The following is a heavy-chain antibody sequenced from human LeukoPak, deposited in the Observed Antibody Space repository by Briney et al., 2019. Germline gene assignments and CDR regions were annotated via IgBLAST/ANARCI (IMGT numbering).Heavy chain of an antibody. J-gene: IGHJ6*03. V-gene: IGHV1-69*06. Sequence: ASVKVSCKASGGTFSSYAISWVRQAPGQGLEWMGGIIPIFGTANYAQKFQGRVAITADKSTSTAYMELSSLRSEDTAVYYCARKGVELTDYYYYYMDVWGKGTTVTVSS. D-gene: IGHD1-7*01. CDR1: GGTFSSYA. CDR2: IIPIFGTA. CDR3: ARKGVELTDYYYYYMDV.